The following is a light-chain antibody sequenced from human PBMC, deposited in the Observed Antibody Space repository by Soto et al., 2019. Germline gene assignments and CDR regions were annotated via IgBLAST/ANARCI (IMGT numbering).Light chain of an antibody. CDR2: DVT. V-gene: IGLV2-14*03. Sequence: QSVLTQPASVSGSPGQSITISCTGTSSDVGGYNYVSWYQQHPGKAPKLMLYDVTYRPPGVSTRFSGSKSGNTASLTVSGLQAEDEADYYCSSYTSSSFLVFGGGTKLTVL. J-gene: IGLJ2*01. CDR1: SSDVGGYNY. CDR3: SSYTSSSFLV.